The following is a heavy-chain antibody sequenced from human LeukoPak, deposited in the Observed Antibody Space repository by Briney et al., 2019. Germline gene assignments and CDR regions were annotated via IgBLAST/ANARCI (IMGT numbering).Heavy chain of an antibody. D-gene: IGHD5-18*01. J-gene: IGHJ4*02. CDR2: INPNTGGI. Sequence: ASVKVSCKSSGYTFTGYYMHWVRQAPGQGLEWMGWINPNTGGINYAQKFQGRVTMTRDTSISAAYMELSRLRSDDTAVYYCARVPYSNYFDYWGQGTLVTVSS. CDR3: ARVPYSNYFDY. V-gene: IGHV1-2*02. CDR1: GYTFTGYY.